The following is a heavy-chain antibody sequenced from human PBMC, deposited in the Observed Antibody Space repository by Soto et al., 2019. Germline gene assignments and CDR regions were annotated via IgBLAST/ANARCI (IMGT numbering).Heavy chain of an antibody. D-gene: IGHD3-10*01. V-gene: IGHV3-23*01. Sequence: EMQLLDSGGGLVQPGGSLRLSCAASGFTFGSYSISWIRQPPGKGLEWVATISGSGESTYYADSVKGRFTISRDNSQNPLYRQMNSLRSEDTAVYHCAKGGEYWYFDLWGRGTLVTVA. CDR2: ISGSGEST. CDR3: AKGGEYWYFDL. J-gene: IGHJ2*01. CDR1: GFTFGSYS.